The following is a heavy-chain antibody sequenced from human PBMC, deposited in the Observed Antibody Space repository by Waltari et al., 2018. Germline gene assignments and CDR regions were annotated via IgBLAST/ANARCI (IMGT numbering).Heavy chain of an antibody. V-gene: IGHV3-49*04. CDR3: TRADGMTDLDY. CDR1: GFNFGDYA. J-gene: IGHJ4*02. Sequence: EVQLAESGGGLVQPGRSLRLSCTASGFNFGDYAMTWVRQVPGKGLGWVGFSRRKTYGGAPEYAASVKGRFTISRDDSKSVAYLQMNSLRTEDTALYYCTRADGMTDLDYWGQGALVTVSS. CDR2: SRRKTYGGAP.